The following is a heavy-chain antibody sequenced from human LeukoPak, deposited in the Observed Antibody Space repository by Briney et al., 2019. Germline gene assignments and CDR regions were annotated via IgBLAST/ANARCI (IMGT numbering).Heavy chain of an antibody. V-gene: IGHV1-8*01. CDR2: MSPDSGKT. Sequence: ASVKVSCKASGYTFTSYDVNWVRQATGQGLEWMGWMSPDSGKTGYAQKFQGRVTMTRNTSISTAYMELSSLRSEDTAVYYCAREGGYCSGGSYYSDWYMDVWGKGTTVTISS. CDR1: GYTFTSYD. D-gene: IGHD2-15*01. CDR3: AREGGYCSGGSYYSDWYMDV. J-gene: IGHJ6*03.